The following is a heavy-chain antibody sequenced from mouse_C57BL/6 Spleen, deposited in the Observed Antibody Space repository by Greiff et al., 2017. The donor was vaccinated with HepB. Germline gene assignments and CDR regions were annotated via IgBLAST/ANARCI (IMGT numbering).Heavy chain of an antibody. D-gene: IGHD2-10*02. V-gene: IGHV5-4*01. CDR1: GFTFSSYA. J-gene: IGHJ1*03. CDR2: ISDGGSYT. Sequence: EVQLQESGGGLVKPGGSLKLSCAASGFTFSSYAMSWVRQTPEKRLEWVATISDGGSYTYYPDNVKGRFTISRDNAKNNLYLQMSHLKSEDTAMYYCARDRGYGNYPHWYFDVWGTGTTVTVSS. CDR3: ARDRGYGNYPHWYFDV.